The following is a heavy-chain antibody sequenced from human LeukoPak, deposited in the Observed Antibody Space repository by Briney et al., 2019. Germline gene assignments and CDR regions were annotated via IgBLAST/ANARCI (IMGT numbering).Heavy chain of an antibody. CDR1: GYTFTSYY. Sequence: ASVKVSCKASGYTFTSYYMHWVRQAPGQGLEWMGIINPSGGSTSYAQKFQGRVTMTRDMSTSTVYMELSSLRSEDTAVYYCARDGSSWYGSGYYYYMDVWGKGTTVTVPS. CDR2: INPSGGST. CDR3: ARDGSSWYGSGYYYYMDV. V-gene: IGHV1-46*01. D-gene: IGHD6-13*01. J-gene: IGHJ6*03.